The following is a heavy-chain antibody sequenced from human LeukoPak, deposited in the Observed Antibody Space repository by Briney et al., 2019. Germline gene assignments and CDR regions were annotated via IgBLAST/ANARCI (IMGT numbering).Heavy chain of an antibody. CDR2: IWYDGSNK. Sequence: GGSLRLSCAASGFTFSSYGMHWVRQAPGKGLERVAVIWYDGSNKYYADSVKGRFTISRDNSKNTLYLQMNSLRAEDTAVYYCAKDLGPADYDSSGNDAFDIWGQGTMVTVSS. J-gene: IGHJ3*02. V-gene: IGHV3-33*06. CDR1: GFTFSSYG. D-gene: IGHD3-22*01. CDR3: AKDLGPADYDSSGNDAFDI.